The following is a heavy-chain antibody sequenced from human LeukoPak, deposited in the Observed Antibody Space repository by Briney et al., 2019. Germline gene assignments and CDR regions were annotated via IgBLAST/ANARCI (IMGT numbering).Heavy chain of an antibody. CDR3: ATDFYDST. J-gene: IGHJ5*02. CDR2: IRSNSDGGTI. Sequence: GGSLRLSCATSGFTFTNAWMNWVRQAPGKGLEWVGRIRSNSDGGTIDYAAPVKGRITLSRDDSKNTLYLQMNSLQTEDTAVYYCATDFYDSTWGQGTLVTVSS. V-gene: IGHV3-15*07. CDR1: GFTFTNAW. D-gene: IGHD3-22*01.